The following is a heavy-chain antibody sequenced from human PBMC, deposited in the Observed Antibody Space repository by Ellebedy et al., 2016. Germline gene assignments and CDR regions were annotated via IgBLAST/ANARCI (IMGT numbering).Heavy chain of an antibody. CDR3: ARTISNIWYFDL. D-gene: IGHD2/OR15-2a*01. V-gene: IGHV3-7*04. J-gene: IGHJ2*01. CDR2: IKQDGSEK. Sequence: GESLKISXAASGFTFSSYWMSWVRQAPGKGLEWVANIKQDGSEKYYVDSVKGRFTISRDNAKNSLYLQMNSLRAEDTAVYYCARTISNIWYFDLWGRGTLVTVSS. CDR1: GFTFSSYW.